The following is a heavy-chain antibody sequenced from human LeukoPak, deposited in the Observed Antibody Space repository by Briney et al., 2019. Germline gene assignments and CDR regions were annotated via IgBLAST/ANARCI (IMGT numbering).Heavy chain of an antibody. CDR2: ISWNSGSI. V-gene: IGHV3-9*01. CDR3: AKALGGDSSVGDY. D-gene: IGHD6-25*01. CDR1: GFTFDDYA. J-gene: IGHJ4*02. Sequence: GGSLRLSCAASGFTFDDYAMHWVRQAPGKGLEWVSGISWNSGSIGYADSVKGRFTISRDNAKNSLYLQMNSLRAEDTALYYCAKALGGDSSVGDYWGQGTLVTVSS.